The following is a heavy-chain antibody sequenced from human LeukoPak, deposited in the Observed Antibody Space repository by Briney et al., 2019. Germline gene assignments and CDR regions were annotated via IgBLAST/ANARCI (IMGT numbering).Heavy chain of an antibody. CDR2: IYSGGST. V-gene: IGHV3-66*01. Sequence: GGFLRLSCAASGFTVSSNYMSWVRQAPGKGLGWVSVIYSGGSTYYADSVKGRFTISRDNSKNTLYLQMNSLRAEDTAVYYCARASGSYSRARSYYYGMDVWGQGTTVTVSS. CDR1: GFTVSSNY. D-gene: IGHD1-26*01. J-gene: IGHJ6*02. CDR3: ARASGSYSRARSYYYGMDV.